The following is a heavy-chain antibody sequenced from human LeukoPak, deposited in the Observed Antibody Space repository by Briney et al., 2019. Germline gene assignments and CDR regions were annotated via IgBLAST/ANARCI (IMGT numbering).Heavy chain of an antibody. CDR3: AREAGSTGPVGAFDI. CDR1: GDSVSSNNAA. D-gene: IGHD3-10*01. J-gene: IGHJ3*02. CDR2: TYYRSKWYD. Sequence: SQTLSLTGVISGDSVSSNNAAWNWIRQSPSRGLELLGKTYYRSKWYDDYAVSVKSRITIKPDTSKNQFTLKMNSVTPEDTAVYYCAREAGSTGPVGAFDIWGQGTRVTVSS. V-gene: IGHV6-1*01.